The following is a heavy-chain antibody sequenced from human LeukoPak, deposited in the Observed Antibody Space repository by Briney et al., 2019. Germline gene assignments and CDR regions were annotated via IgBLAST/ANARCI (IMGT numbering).Heavy chain of an antibody. V-gene: IGHV3-21*01. CDR1: GFTSSSYS. CDR3: ARTTSGGFGELLYFDY. CDR2: ISSSSSYI. D-gene: IGHD3-10*01. Sequence: GGSLRLSCAASGFTSSSYSMNWVRQAPGKGLEWVSSISSSSSYIYYADSVKGRFTISRDNAKNSLYLQMNSLRAEDTAVYYCARTTSGGFGELLYFDYWGQGTLVTVSS. J-gene: IGHJ4*02.